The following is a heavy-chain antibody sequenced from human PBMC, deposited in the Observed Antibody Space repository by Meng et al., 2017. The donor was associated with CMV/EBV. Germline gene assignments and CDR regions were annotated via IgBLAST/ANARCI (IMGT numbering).Heavy chain of an antibody. CDR3: ARGGRDIAAAGTYYYYGMDV. J-gene: IGHJ6*02. V-gene: IGHV3-11*04. CDR2: ISSSGSTI. CDR1: GFTFSDYY. Sequence: GGSLRLSGAASGFTFSDYYMSWIRQAPGKGLEWVSYISSSGSTIYYADSVKGRFTISRDNAKNSLYLQMNSLRAADTAVYYCARGGRDIAAAGTYYYYGMDVWGQGTTVTVSS. D-gene: IGHD6-13*01.